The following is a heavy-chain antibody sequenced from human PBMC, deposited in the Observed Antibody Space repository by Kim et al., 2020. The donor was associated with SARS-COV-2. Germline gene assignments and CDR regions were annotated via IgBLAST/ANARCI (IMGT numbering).Heavy chain of an antibody. CDR1: GFTFDDYA. V-gene: IGHV3-9*01. Sequence: GGSLRISCAASGFTFDDYAMHWVRQAPGKGLEWVSGISWNSGSIGYADYVKGRFTISRDNAKNSLYLQMNSLRAEDTALYYCAKDVRTVVVITGGFDYWGQVTLVTVSS. D-gene: IGHD3-22*01. J-gene: IGHJ4*02. CDR3: AKDVRTVVVITGGFDY. CDR2: ISWNSGSI.